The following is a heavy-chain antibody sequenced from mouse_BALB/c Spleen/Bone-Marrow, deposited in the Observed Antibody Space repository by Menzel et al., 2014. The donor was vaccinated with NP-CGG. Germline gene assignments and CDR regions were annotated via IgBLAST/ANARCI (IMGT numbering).Heavy chain of an antibody. V-gene: IGHV1-4*01. CDR2: INPSSGYT. D-gene: IGHD2-1*01. J-gene: IGHJ2*01. Sequence: QVHVKQSGAELARPGASVKMSCKASGYTFTSYTMHWVKQRPGQGLEWIGYINPSSGYTNYNQKFKDKAISTADKSSSTAYMQLSSLTSEDSAVYYCARRYYGNPFDYWGQGTTLTVSS. CDR1: GYTFTSYT. CDR3: ARRYYGNPFDY.